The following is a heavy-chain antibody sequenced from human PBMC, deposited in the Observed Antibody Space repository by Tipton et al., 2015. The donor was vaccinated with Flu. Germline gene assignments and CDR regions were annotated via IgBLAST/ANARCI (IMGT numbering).Heavy chain of an antibody. CDR1: DFSISSGYY. V-gene: IGHV4-38-2*01. CDR3: ARQGGVNGWLTYYFDH. Sequence: PGLVKPSETLSLTCAVSDFSISSGYYWGWIRQTPGKGLEWIGSIYQSGTTYYNPSLKRRVSLSVDTSKNQFSLRLKSVTAADTAVYHCARQGGVNGWLTYYFDHWGQGTLVTVSS. J-gene: IGHJ4*02. CDR2: IYQSGTT. D-gene: IGHD6-19*01.